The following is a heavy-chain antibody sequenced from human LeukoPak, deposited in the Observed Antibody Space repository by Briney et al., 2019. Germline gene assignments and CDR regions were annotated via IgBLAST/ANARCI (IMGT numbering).Heavy chain of an antibody. Sequence: ASVMVSCKTSGYTFTNFGVSWVRQAPGQGLEWMGWINAYNGNTKYSQKFQDRVTITRDTSASTAYMELTNLTSEDTAVYYCARGPRAAADDYWGQGSLVTVSS. CDR2: INAYNGNT. CDR1: GYTFTNFG. V-gene: IGHV1-18*01. CDR3: ARGPRAAADDY. D-gene: IGHD6-13*01. J-gene: IGHJ4*02.